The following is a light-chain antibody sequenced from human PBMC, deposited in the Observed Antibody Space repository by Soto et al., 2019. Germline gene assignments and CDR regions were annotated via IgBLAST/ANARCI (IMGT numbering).Light chain of an antibody. V-gene: IGLV2-14*01. CDR1: NSDVGGYDF. CDR3: TSRTTTDTLV. J-gene: IGLJ1*01. Sequence: QAVVTQPASVSGSPGQSITISCTGTNSDVGGYDFVSWYQQYPGKAPKVMIYEVSNRPSGVSNRFSGSKSGNTASLTISGLQAEDEGDYYCTSRTTTDTLVFGTGTKVTVL. CDR2: EVS.